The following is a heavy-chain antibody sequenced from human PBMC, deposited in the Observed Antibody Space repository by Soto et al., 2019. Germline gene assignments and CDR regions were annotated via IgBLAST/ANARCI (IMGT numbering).Heavy chain of an antibody. D-gene: IGHD2-2*01. Sequence: PGESLKISCKGSGYIFTSYWISWVRQMPGKGLEWMGRIDPSDSYTNYSPSFQGHVTMSTDKSMSTAYLQWSSLKASDTAMYYCARRYCSSTNCTSKHYSMDVWGHGKKVTVSS. CDR3: ARRYCSSTNCTSKHYSMDV. CDR2: IDPSDSYT. CDR1: GYIFTSYW. J-gene: IGHJ6*02. V-gene: IGHV5-10-1*01.